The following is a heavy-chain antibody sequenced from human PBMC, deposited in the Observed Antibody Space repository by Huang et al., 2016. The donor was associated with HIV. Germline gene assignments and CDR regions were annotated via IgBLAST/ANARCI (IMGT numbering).Heavy chain of an antibody. CDR2: IYSSGST. J-gene: IGHJ6*02. D-gene: IGHD2-15*01. CDR3: ARDHGLLRGMDV. V-gene: IGHV4-4*07. Sequence: QVQLQESGPGLVKPSETLSLSCTVSGVSINTYYWSWIRQPAGKGLEWIGRIYSSGSTNYNPSLSSRVIMSVDTSNNQLSRTLKSVTAADTAVYFCARDHGLLRGMDVWGQGTTVTVSS. CDR1: GVSINTYY.